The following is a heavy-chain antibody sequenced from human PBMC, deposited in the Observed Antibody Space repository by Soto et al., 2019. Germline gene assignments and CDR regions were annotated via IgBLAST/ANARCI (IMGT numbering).Heavy chain of an antibody. CDR1: GFSLSTSGVG. CDR2: IYWDDDK. CDR3: AHRREYCSSTSCLPDHDAFDI. J-gene: IGHJ3*02. Sequence: SGPTLVNPTQTLTLTCTFSGFSLSTSGVGVGWIRQPPGKALEWLALIYWDDDKRYSPSLKSRLTITKDTSKNQVVLTMTNMDPVDTATYYCAHRREYCSSTSCLPDHDAFDIWGQGTMVTVSS. D-gene: IGHD2-2*01. V-gene: IGHV2-5*02.